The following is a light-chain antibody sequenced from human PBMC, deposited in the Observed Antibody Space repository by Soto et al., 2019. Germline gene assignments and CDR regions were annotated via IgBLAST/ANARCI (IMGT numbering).Light chain of an antibody. CDR3: SSYAGRNPVI. CDR2: DVS. J-gene: IGLJ2*01. CDR1: SSDVGGYNY. Sequence: QSALTQPPSASGSPGQSVTISCTGTSSDVGGYNYVSWYQQHPGKAPTLMISDVSKRPSGVPDRFSGSKSGNTASLTVSGLQSEDEADYYCSSYAGRNPVIFGGGTKLTVL. V-gene: IGLV2-8*01.